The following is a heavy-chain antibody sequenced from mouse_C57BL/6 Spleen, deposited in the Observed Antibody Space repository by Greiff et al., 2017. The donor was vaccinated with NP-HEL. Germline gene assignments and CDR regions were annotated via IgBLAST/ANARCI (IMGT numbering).Heavy chain of an antibody. Sequence: DVHLVESGGGLVQPGGSLSLSCAASGFTFTDYYMSWVRQPPGKALEWLGFIRNKANGYTTEYSASVKGRFTISRDNSQSILYLQMNALRAEDSATYYCARYNYGSLYYFDYWGQGTTLTVSS. CDR2: IRNKANGYTT. V-gene: IGHV7-3*01. CDR3: ARYNYGSLYYFDY. D-gene: IGHD1-1*01. CDR1: GFTFTDYY. J-gene: IGHJ2*01.